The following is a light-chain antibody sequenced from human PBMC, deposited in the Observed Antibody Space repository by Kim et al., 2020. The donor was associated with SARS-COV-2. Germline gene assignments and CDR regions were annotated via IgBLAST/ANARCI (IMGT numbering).Light chain of an antibody. CDR3: GTWDSSLSALV. CDR2: FDD. Sequence: GQNVTISCSGSSSNIQDNYVSWYQQHPGTAPKVLIYFDDKRPSGIPDRFSGSKSGTSATLGITGLQTGDETDYYCGTWDSSLSALVFGGGTQLTVL. V-gene: IGLV1-51*01. CDR1: SSNIQDNY. J-gene: IGLJ3*02.